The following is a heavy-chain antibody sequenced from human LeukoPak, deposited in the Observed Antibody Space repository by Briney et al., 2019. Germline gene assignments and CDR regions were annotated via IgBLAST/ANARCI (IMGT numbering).Heavy chain of an antibody. CDR1: GFTFSTYT. V-gene: IGHV3-48*01. J-gene: IGHJ4*02. CDR3: VRDRDWAFDY. Sequence: PGGSLRLSCAASGFTFSTYTMNWVRQAPGKGLEWISFINTKSKTMYYADSVKGRFAISRDNGKNSLYLQMNSLRAEDTALYYCVRDRDWAFDYWGQGTLVTVSS. CDR2: INTKSKTM. D-gene: IGHD3-9*01.